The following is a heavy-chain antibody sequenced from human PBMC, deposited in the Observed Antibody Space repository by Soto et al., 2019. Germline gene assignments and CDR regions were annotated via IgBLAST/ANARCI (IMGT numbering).Heavy chain of an antibody. CDR2: IWYDGSNK. CDR3: ARATYFYDSSGYSGYGLDD. D-gene: IGHD3-22*01. Sequence: GGSLRLSCAASGFTFSSYGMHWVRQAPGKGLEWVAVIWYDGSNKYYADSVKGRFTISRDNSKNTLYVQMNSLRAEDTAVYYCARATYFYDSSGYSGYGLDDWGQGTTVTVSS. J-gene: IGHJ6*02. V-gene: IGHV3-33*01. CDR1: GFTFSSYG.